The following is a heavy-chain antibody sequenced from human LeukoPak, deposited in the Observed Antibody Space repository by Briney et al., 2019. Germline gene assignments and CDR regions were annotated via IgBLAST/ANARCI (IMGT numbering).Heavy chain of an antibody. CDR1: GGSINTYY. CDR2: IYYTGST. CDR3: ARGANRLDS. Sequence: SETLSLTCSVSGGSINTYYWSWIRQTPGKGLEWIGFIYYTGSTNYNPSLKSRVTMSVDTSKSQFSLKLTSVTAADTALYYCARGANRLDSWGRGTLVAVSS. J-gene: IGHJ4*02. D-gene: IGHD1-14*01. V-gene: IGHV4-59*12.